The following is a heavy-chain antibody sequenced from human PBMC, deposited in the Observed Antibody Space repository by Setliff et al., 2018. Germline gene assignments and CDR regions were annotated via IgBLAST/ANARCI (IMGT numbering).Heavy chain of an antibody. J-gene: IGHJ4*02. CDR1: GYPFNNYG. Sequence: ASVKVSCKASGYPFNNYGISWLRQTPGQGLEWMGWIGGHNDDPLFAQKFQGRVTMTRNTSISTAYMELSSLRSEDTAVYYCARFAKCGGHCWNDYWGQGTRVTVSS. CDR3: ARFAKCGGHCWNDY. CDR2: IGGHNDDP. V-gene: IGHV1-18*01. D-gene: IGHD2-21*02.